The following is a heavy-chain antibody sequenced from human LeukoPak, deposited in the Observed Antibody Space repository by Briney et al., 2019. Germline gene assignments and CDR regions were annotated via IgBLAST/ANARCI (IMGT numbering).Heavy chain of an antibody. V-gene: IGHV3-30-3*01. CDR1: GFTFRSYT. CDR3: ARVFWFGADYYGMDV. D-gene: IGHD3-10*01. CDR2: ISYDENNK. Sequence: GGSLRLSCAASGFTFRSYTMHWVRQAPGKGLEWVAVISYDENNKYYADSVKGRFTISRDNVENSLYLQMDSLRVEDTAVYHCARVFWFGADYYGMDVWGQGTTVTVSS. J-gene: IGHJ6*02.